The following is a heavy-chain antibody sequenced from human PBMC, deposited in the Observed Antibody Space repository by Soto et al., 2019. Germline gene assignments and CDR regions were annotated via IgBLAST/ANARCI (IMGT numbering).Heavy chain of an antibody. CDR3: ARDQEAGSFFPYYYGMDV. CDR1: GFTFSSYE. CDR2: ISSSGSTI. Sequence: AGSLRLSCATSGFTFSSYEMNWVRQAPGKGLEWVSYISSSGSTIYYADSVKGRFTISRDNAKNSLYLQMDSLRAEDTAVYYCARDQEAGSFFPYYYGMDVWGQGTTVTVSS. V-gene: IGHV3-48*03. J-gene: IGHJ6*02. D-gene: IGHD6-13*01.